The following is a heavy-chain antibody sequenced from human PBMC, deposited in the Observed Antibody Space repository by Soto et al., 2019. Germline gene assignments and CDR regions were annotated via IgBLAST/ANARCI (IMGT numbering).Heavy chain of an antibody. CDR3: ARDTKDDFWSGYYRDY. J-gene: IGHJ4*02. CDR2: ISSSSTI. V-gene: IGHV3-48*02. CDR1: GFTFSSYS. Sequence: GGSLRLSCAASGFTFSSYSMNWVRQAPGKGLEWVSYISSSSTIYYADSVKGRFTISRDNAKNSLYLQMNSLRDEDTAVYYCARDTKDDFWSGYYRDYWGQGTLVTVSS. D-gene: IGHD3-3*01.